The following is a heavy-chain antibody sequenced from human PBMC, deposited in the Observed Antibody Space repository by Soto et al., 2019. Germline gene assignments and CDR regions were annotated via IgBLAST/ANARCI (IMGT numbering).Heavy chain of an antibody. CDR2: IYYSGST. J-gene: IGHJ5*02. CDR3: ARDNTRSRVRFLEWLDP. CDR1: GDSISSGGYY. D-gene: IGHD3-3*01. V-gene: IGHV4-31*03. Sequence: SETLSLTCTVSGDSISSGGYYWSWIRQHPGKGLEWIGYIYYSGSTYYNPSLMSRVTISVDPSKNQFSLKLSSVTAADTAVYYCARDNTRSRVRFLEWLDPWGQGTLVTVSS.